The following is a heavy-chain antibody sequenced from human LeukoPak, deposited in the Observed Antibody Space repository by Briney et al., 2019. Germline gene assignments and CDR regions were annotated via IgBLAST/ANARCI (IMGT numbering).Heavy chain of an antibody. CDR2: FDPEDGET. CDR1: GYTLTELS. D-gene: IGHD2-2*02. Sequence: ASVKVSCKFSGYTLTELSMHWVRKAPGKGLEWMGGFDPEDGETIYAQKFQGRVTMTEDTSTDTAYMELSSLRSEDTAVYYCATDPQYCSSTSCYMRDYWGQGTLVTVSS. J-gene: IGHJ4*02. CDR3: ATDPQYCSSTSCYMRDY. V-gene: IGHV1-24*01.